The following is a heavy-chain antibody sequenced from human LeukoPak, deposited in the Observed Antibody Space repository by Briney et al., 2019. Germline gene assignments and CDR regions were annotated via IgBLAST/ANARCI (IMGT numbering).Heavy chain of an antibody. CDR2: ISAYNGNI. CDR3: ARFSDYSGVDY. D-gene: IGHD2-15*01. Sequence: ASVKVSCKTSGYTFNIYGVTWVRQAPGQGLEWMGWISAYNGNINYAQKLQGRVTMTIGTSTNTAYMELRSLTSDDTAVYYCARFSDYSGVDYWGQGTLVTVSS. V-gene: IGHV1-18*01. CDR1: GYTFNIYG. J-gene: IGHJ4*02.